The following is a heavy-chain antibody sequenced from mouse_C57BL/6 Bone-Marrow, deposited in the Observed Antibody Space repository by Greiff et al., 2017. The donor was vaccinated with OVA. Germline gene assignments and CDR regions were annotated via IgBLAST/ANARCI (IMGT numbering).Heavy chain of an antibody. CDR3: AGWTSYSNF. CDR1: GYTFTSYW. D-gene: IGHD2-5*01. Sequence: VQLQQPRAELVRPGTSVKLSCKASGYTFTSYWMHWVKQRPGQGLEWIGVIDPSDSYTNYNQKFKGKATLTVDTSSSTAYMQLSSLTSEDSAVYYCAGWTSYSNFWGQGTSVTVSS. CDR2: IDPSDSYT. J-gene: IGHJ4*01. V-gene: IGHV1-59*01.